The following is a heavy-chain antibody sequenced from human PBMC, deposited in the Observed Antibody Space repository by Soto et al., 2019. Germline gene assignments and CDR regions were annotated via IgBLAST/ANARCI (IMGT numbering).Heavy chain of an antibody. D-gene: IGHD2-21*02. CDR3: ARYCAGNACYSRHYYAMDV. Sequence: QVQLVQSAGEVKKPGASAIVSCQASGYTFRNYIIAWLRQAPGQGLEWMGWISPYNGNTNYARQFRGRVTLTTDTSTSAAYLELRNLGSDYAATYYCARYCAGNACYSRHYYAMDVWGQGTTFSVSS. CDR1: GYTFRNYI. CDR2: ISPYNGNT. J-gene: IGHJ6*02. V-gene: IGHV1-18*01.